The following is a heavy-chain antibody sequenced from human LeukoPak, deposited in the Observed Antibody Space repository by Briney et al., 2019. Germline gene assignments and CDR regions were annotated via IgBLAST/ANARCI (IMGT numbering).Heavy chain of an antibody. V-gene: IGHV1-69*02. CDR2: IIPILGIA. CDR1: GGTFISYT. J-gene: IGHJ3*02. Sequence: GASVKVSCKASGGTFISYTISWVRQAPGQGLEWMGRIIPILGIANYAQKFQGRVTINAEKSTRTAYMELRRLRSEETAGYYCGRPRHHDPFHIWGQGTIVTVSS. CDR3: GRPRHHDPFHI.